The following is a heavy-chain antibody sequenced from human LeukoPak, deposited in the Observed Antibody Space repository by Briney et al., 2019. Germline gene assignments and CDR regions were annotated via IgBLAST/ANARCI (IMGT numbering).Heavy chain of an antibody. CDR1: GFTFDDYA. V-gene: IGHV3-9*01. CDR2: ISWNSGSI. CDR3: ATTVGYCSSTSCSRFRYFDY. D-gene: IGHD2-2*01. Sequence: GGSLRLSCAASGFTFDDYAMHWVRQAPGKGLEWVSGISWNSGSIGYADSVKGRFTISRDNAKNSLYLQMNSLRAEDTAVYYCATTVGYCSSTSCSRFRYFDYWGQGTLVTVSS. J-gene: IGHJ4*02.